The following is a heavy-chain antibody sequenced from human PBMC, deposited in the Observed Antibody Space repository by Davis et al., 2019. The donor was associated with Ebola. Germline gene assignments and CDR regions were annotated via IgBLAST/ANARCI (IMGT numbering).Heavy chain of an antibody. CDR2: ISDSAENT. V-gene: IGHV3-23*01. CDR3: AKDWGSCLDY. J-gene: IGHJ4*02. D-gene: IGHD3-16*01. CDR1: GFTFPNYA. Sequence: GESLKISCAASGFTFPNYAMSWVRQAPGKGLEWVSTISDSAENTYYADSVKGRFTISRDNSKNTVYLQMNSLRAEDTAVYYCAKDWGSCLDYWGQGTLVTVSS.